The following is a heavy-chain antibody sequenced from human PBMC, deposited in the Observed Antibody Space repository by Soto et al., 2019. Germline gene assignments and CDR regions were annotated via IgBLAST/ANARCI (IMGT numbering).Heavy chain of an antibody. CDR2: INADNGNT. J-gene: IGHJ4*02. Sequence: ASVKVSCKASGYTFTGYYMHWVRQAPGQGLEWMGWINADNGNTKYSQKFQGRVTITRDTSASTAYMELSSLRSEDTAVYYCARDQFRVGATKLDYWGQGTLVTVSS. CDR3: ARDQFRVGATKLDY. V-gene: IGHV1-3*01. CDR1: GYTFTGYY. D-gene: IGHD1-26*01.